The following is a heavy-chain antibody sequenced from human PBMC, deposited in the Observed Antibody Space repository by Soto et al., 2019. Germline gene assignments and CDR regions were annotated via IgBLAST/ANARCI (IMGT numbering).Heavy chain of an antibody. CDR1: GYTFTEYD. CDR2: ISAYNGNT. V-gene: IGHV1-18*01. Sequence: ASVKVSCKTSGYTFTEYDINWVRQAPGQGLEWMGWISAYNGNTNYAQKLQGRVTMTTDTSTSTAYMELRSLRSDDTAVYYCARDPSDWFDPWGQGTLVTVSS. CDR3: ARDPSDWFDP. J-gene: IGHJ5*02.